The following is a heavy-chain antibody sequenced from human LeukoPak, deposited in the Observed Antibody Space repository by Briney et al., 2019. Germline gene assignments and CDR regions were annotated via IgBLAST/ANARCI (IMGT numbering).Heavy chain of an antibody. J-gene: IGHJ4*02. V-gene: IGHV3-21*01. CDR1: GFTFSSYS. CDR3: ASVTLRYCSGGSCYPDY. D-gene: IGHD2-15*01. CDR2: ISSSSSYI. Sequence: GGSLRLSCAASGFTFSSYSRNWVRQAPGKGLEWVSSISSSSSYIYYADSVKGRFTISRDNAKNSLYLQMNSLRAEDTAVYYCASVTLRYCSGGSCYPDYWGQGTLVTVSS.